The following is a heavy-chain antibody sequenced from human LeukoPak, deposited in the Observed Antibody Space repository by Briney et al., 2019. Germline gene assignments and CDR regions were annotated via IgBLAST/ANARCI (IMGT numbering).Heavy chain of an antibody. V-gene: IGHV1-18*01. CDR1: GYTFTSYG. D-gene: IGHD3-3*01. Sequence: RASVNVSCKASGYTFTSYGISWVRQAPGQGLEWMGWISAYNGNTNYALKLQGRVTMTTDTSTSTAYMELRSLRSDDTAVYYCARDGFLEWLRYYYGMDVWGQGTTVTVSS. CDR3: ARDGFLEWLRYYYGMDV. CDR2: ISAYNGNT. J-gene: IGHJ6*02.